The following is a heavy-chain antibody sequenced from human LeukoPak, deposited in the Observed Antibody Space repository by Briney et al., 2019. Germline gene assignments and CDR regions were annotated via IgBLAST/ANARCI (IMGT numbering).Heavy chain of an antibody. J-gene: IGHJ6*02. CDR1: GYTFTSYD. Sequence: ASVKVSCKASGYTFTSYDINWVRQATGQGLEWMGWMNPNSGNTGYAQKFQGRVTMTRNTSISTAYMELSSLRSEDTAVYYCARVRDPTYYDFWSGYYSYYYYGMDVWGQGTTVTVSS. CDR2: MNPNSGNT. D-gene: IGHD3-3*01. V-gene: IGHV1-8*01. CDR3: ARVRDPTYYDFWSGYYSYYYYGMDV.